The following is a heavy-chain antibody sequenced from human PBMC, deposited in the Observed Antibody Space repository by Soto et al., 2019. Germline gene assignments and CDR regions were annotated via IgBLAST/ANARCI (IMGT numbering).Heavy chain of an antibody. D-gene: IGHD6-19*01. Sequence: QVQLVESGGGVVQTGRSLRLSCAAYGFTFSSYGMHWVRQAPGKGLEWVAVISYDGSNKYYADSVKGRFTIYRDNSKNTLYLQINSLRAEDTAVYYCAKDPGGQAVALDYWCQETLVTVSS. V-gene: IGHV3-30*18. J-gene: IGHJ4*02. CDR2: ISYDGSNK. CDR1: GFTFSSYG. CDR3: AKDPGGQAVALDY.